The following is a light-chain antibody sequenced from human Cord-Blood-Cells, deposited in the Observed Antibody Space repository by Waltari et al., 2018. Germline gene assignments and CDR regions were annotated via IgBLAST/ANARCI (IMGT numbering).Light chain of an antibody. V-gene: IGLV2-14*04. CDR3: SSYTSSRV. Sequence: HPGKAPKLMIYDVSKRPSGVSNRFSGSKSGNTASLTISGLQAEDEADYYCSSYTSSRVFGGGTKLTVL. CDR2: DVS. J-gene: IGLJ3*02.